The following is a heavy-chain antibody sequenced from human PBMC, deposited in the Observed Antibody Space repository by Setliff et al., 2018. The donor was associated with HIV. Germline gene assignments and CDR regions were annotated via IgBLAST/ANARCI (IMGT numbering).Heavy chain of an antibody. Sequence: SETLSLTCIVSGGSISSHFWTWIRQPPGKRLEWIGNIYYSGSTNYNPSLKSRVIISVDTSKNLFSLTLSSVTAADTAVYYCAREGRPRGFGIWGQGTMVTVSS. CDR1: GGSISSHF. J-gene: IGHJ3*02. CDR3: AREGRPRGFGI. V-gene: IGHV4-59*11. CDR2: IYYSGST.